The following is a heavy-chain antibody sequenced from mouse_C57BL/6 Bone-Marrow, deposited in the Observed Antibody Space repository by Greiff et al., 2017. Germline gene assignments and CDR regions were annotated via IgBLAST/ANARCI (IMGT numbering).Heavy chain of an antibody. J-gene: IGHJ3*01. V-gene: IGHV5-6*01. CDR2: ISSGGSYT. CDR1: GFTFSSYG. Sequence: VQLKESGGDLVKPGGSLKLSCAASGFTFSSYGMSWVRQTPDKRLEWVATISSGGSYTYYPDSVKGRFTISRDNAKNILYLQMSSLKSEDTAMYYCALSAWFAYWGQGTLVTVSA. CDR3: ALSAWFAY.